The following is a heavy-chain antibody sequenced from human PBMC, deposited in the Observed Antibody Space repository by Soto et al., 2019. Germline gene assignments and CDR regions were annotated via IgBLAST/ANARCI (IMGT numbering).Heavy chain of an antibody. Sequence: SETLSLTCAVSGGSISSSNWWSWVRQPPGKGLEWIGEIYHSGSTNYNPSLKSRVTISVDKSKNQFSLKLSSVTAADTAVYYCARGSVFGWLLGSYYGMDVWGKGTTVTVAS. CDR2: IYHSGST. V-gene: IGHV4-4*02. D-gene: IGHD3-9*01. J-gene: IGHJ6*04. CDR3: ARGSVFGWLLGSYYGMDV. CDR1: GGSISSSNW.